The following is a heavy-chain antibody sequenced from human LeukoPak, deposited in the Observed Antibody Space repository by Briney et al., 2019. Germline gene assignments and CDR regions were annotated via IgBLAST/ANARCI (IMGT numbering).Heavy chain of an antibody. CDR2: ISGGGGST. Sequence: GGSLRLSCAASEFTFSNYAMNWVRQAPGKGLEWVSGISGGGGSTYYADSVKGRFTISRDNSKNTLYLQMNSLRAEDTAVYYCASSWYSDAFDIWGQGTMVTVSS. D-gene: IGHD6-13*01. V-gene: IGHV3-23*01. CDR1: EFTFSNYA. CDR3: ASSWYSDAFDI. J-gene: IGHJ3*02.